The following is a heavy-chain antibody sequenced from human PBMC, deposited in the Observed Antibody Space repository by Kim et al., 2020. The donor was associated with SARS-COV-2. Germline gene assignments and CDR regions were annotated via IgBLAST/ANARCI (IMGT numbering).Heavy chain of an antibody. CDR2: IYHSGST. J-gene: IGHJ4*02. CDR1: GGSISSGGYS. V-gene: IGHV4-30-2*01. D-gene: IGHD6-19*01. CDR3: ARAGVRWLVGVDYFDY. Sequence: SETLSLTCAVSGGSISSGGYSWSWIRQPPGKGLEWIGYIYHSGSTYYNPSLKSRVTISVDRSKNQFSLKLSSVTAADTAVYYCARAGVRWLVGVDYFDYWGQGTLVTVSS.